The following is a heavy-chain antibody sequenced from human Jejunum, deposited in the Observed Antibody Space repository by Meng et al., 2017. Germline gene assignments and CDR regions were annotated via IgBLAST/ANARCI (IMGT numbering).Heavy chain of an antibody. CDR1: GGSVSSGNYY. CDR2: IYYSGST. Sequence: QVPLPESVPGLVRPSETLSLTCTVSGGSVSSGNYYWSWIRQPPGKGLEWIGYIYYSGSTNYNPSLKSRVTISVDTSKNQFSLKLSSVTAADTAVYYCARGGFFEAAAANLIDSWGQGTLVTVSS. J-gene: IGHJ4*02. D-gene: IGHD6-13*01. V-gene: IGHV4-61*01. CDR3: ARGGFFEAAAANLIDS.